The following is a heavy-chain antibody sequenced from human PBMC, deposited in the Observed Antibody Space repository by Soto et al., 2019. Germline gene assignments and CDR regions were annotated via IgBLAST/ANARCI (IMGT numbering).Heavy chain of an antibody. V-gene: IGHV1-2*02. J-gene: IGHJ5*02. Sequence: QVQLVQSGDEVKKPGASVKVSCKASGYTFSGFYVHWVRQAPGQGLEWMGWINPSTGGTVYAQTFQGRVTMTSDTSISTAYMELSRLTSDDTAVFYCARGASWRYNWFDPWGQGTLVTVSS. CDR1: GYTFSGFY. CDR2: INPSTGGT. D-gene: IGHD2-2*01. CDR3: ARGASWRYNWFDP.